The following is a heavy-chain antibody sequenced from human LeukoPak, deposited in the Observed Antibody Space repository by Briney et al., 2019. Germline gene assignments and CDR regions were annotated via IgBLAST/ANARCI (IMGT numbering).Heavy chain of an antibody. J-gene: IGHJ3*02. CDR3: ATDRGYSYGYDDAFDI. CDR2: ISTYNGNT. Sequence: ASVKVSCKASGYTFTSHGISWVRQAPGQGLEWMGWISTYNGNTNYAQKLQGRVSMTTDTSTSTAYMDLRSLRSDDTAVYYCATDRGYSYGYDDAFDIWGQGTMVTVSS. CDR1: GYTFTSHG. D-gene: IGHD5-18*01. V-gene: IGHV1-18*01.